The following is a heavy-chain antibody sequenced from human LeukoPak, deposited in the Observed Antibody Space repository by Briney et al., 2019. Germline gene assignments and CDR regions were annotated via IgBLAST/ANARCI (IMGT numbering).Heavy chain of an antibody. CDR3: AKDSSGWIDWYFDL. V-gene: IGHV4-39*07. Sequence: SETLSLTCNVSGGSISSSNYYWGWIRQPPGKGLEWIESIYYSGSPYYNPSLKSRVTISVDTSKNQFSLRLSSVTAADTAVYYCAKDSSGWIDWYFDLWGRGTLITVSS. D-gene: IGHD6-19*01. CDR1: GGSISSSNYY. J-gene: IGHJ2*01. CDR2: IYYSGSP.